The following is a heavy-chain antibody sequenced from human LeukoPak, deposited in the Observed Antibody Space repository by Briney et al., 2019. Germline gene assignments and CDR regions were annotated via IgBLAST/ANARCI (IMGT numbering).Heavy chain of an antibody. J-gene: IGHJ4*02. CDR3: ARGTVGAIGTHFDY. Sequence: SDTLSLTCRVSSRSIRNYYWSWIRQPPGKGLEWLGYIHDTGSTNYNPSLKSRATMSVHTSKNQSSLNLRSVTTADTAVYYCARGTVGAIGTHFDYWGQGTLVTVSS. CDR1: SRSIRNYY. V-gene: IGHV4-59*07. CDR2: IHDTGST. D-gene: IGHD1-26*01.